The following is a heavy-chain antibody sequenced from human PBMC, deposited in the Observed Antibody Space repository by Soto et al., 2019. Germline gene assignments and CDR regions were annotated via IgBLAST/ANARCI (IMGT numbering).Heavy chain of an antibody. J-gene: IGHJ5*02. CDR3: AAGGESNWFDP. CDR2: IYYSGST. CDR1: GGSISSGDYY. V-gene: IGHV4-30-4*01. Sequence: SETLSLTCTVSGGSISSGDYYWSWIRQPPGKGLEWIGYIYYSGSTYYNPSLKSRVTISVDTSKNQFSLKLSSVTAADTAVYYCAAGGESNWFDPWGQGTLVTVSS. D-gene: IGHD2-21*01.